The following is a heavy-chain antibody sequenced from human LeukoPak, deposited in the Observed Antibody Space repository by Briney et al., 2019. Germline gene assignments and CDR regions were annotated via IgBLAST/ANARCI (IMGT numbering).Heavy chain of an antibody. CDR1: GGSISSSSYY. V-gene: IGHV4-39*07. D-gene: IGHD2-2*01. J-gene: IGHJ4*02. CDR2: IYYSGST. Sequence: SETLSLTCTVSGGSISSSSYYWGWIRQPPGKGLEWIGSIYYSGSTYYNPSLKSRVTISVDTSKNQFSLKLSSVTAADTAVYYCARVGSSAQPTDWGQGTLVTVSS. CDR3: ARVGSSAQPTD.